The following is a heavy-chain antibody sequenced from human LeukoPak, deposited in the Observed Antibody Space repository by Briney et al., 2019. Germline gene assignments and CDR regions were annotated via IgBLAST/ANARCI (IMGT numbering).Heavy chain of an antibody. CDR2: IYHSGST. CDR1: GGSISSYY. V-gene: IGHV4-59*08. Sequence: TSETLSLTCTVSGGSISSYYWSWIRQPPGKGLEWIGYIYHSGSTNYNPSLKSRVTISVDTSKNQFSLKLSSVTAADTAVYYCARLASRRATPKQDYFDYWGQGTLVTVSS. CDR3: ARLASRRATPKQDYFDY. J-gene: IGHJ4*02. D-gene: IGHD1-14*01.